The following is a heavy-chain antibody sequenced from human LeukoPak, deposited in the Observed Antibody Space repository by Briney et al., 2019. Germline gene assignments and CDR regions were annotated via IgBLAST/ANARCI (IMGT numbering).Heavy chain of an antibody. J-gene: IGHJ3*02. D-gene: IGHD3-10*01. CDR3: ARNLWFGESSDAFDM. CDR2: IIPIFGTA. V-gene: IGHV1-69*13. CDR1: GGTFSSYA. Sequence: GASVKVSCKASGGTFSSYAISWVRQAPGQGLEWMGGIIPIFGTANYAQKFQGRVTITADESTSTAYMDMSSLRSDDTAVYYRARNLWFGESSDAFDMWGQGTMVTVSS.